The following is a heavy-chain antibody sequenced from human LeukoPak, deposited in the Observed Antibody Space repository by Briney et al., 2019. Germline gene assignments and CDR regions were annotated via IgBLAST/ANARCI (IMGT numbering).Heavy chain of an antibody. V-gene: IGHV4-38-2*01. CDR3: ARQAIAATGNWFDP. D-gene: IGHD2-15*01. CDR2: IYRNGNT. Sequence: SETLSLTCGVSGFSISSGHYWAWLRQPPGKGLQWIGNIYRNGNTYYNPSLKSRVTISVDTSKNQFSLNLSSVTAADTAVYYCARQAIAATGNWFDPWGQGTLVTVSS. CDR1: GFSISSGHY. J-gene: IGHJ5*02.